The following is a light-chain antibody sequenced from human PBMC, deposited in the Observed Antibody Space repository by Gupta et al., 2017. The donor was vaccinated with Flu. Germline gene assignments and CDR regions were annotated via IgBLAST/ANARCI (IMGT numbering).Light chain of an antibody. CDR2: GAS. J-gene: IGKJ2*01. CDR3: HQYSSSPPT. V-gene: IGKV3-20*01. CDR1: QSVISRY. Sequence: EIVFTQSPGTLSLSPGESATLSFRASQSVISRYLAWYQQKPGQAPRLLISGASNRATGIPDRFSGSGSGTDFILTISVLEPEDFAVYYCHQYSSSPPTFGRGTKLEIK.